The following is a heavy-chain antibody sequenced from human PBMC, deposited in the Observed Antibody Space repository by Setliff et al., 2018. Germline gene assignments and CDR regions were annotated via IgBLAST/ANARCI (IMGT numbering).Heavy chain of an antibody. V-gene: IGHV1-2*02. CDR3: AGPFDVGPYPRPIDGLDL. CDR2: INPNSGGR. J-gene: IGHJ3*01. CDR1: GYIFTDYY. D-gene: IGHD3-9*01. Sequence: GASVKVSCKASGYIFTDYYMHWVRQAPGQGLEWMGWINPNSGGREYAEAFQGRVTLTGDTSIRTAFMELSGLTTDDTAVYYCAGPFDVGPYPRPIDGLDLWGQGTRVTVS.